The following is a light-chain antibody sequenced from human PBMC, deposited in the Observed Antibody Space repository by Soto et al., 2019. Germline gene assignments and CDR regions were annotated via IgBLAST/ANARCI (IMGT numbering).Light chain of an antibody. V-gene: IGKV1-5*01. CDR3: QQYKSYSRT. CDR2: DAS. CDR1: QSISSW. J-gene: IGKJ1*01. Sequence: DIQMTQSPSTLSASVGDRVTITCRASQSISSWLAWYQQKPGKAPKLLFYDASSLESGVPSRFSGSGSGTEFTLTISSLQPDDFATYYCQQYKSYSRTFGQGTKVDIK.